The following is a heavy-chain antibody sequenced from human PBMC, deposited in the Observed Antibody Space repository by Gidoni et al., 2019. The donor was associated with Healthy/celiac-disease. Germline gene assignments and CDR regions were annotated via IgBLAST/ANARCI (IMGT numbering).Heavy chain of an antibody. CDR2: ISSSGSTI. Sequence: QVQLVASGGGLVKPGGSLRLSCAASGFTFSAYYMSWIRQAPGKGLGWVSYISSSGSTIYYADAVKGRFTISRDNAKNSLYLQMNSLGAEDTAVYYCARAFYGGNAPTGYWGQGTLVTVSS. V-gene: IGHV3-11*01. CDR3: ARAFYGGNAPTGY. D-gene: IGHD4-17*01. J-gene: IGHJ4*02. CDR1: GFTFSAYY.